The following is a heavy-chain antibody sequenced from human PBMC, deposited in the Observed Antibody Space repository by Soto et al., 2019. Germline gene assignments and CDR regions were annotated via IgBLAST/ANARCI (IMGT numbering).Heavy chain of an antibody. D-gene: IGHD1-26*01. Sequence: EVQLLESGEGLVQPGGSLRLSCAASGFTFSSCAMTWVRQAPGKGPEWVSTISSGGSNTYYADSVKGRFTISRDTSRNTLYLQMHRLRAEDTAVYYWAKHTSPAYYVDPWGQGTLVTVSS. CDR2: ISSGGSNT. V-gene: IGHV3-23*01. CDR1: GFTFSSCA. CDR3: AKHTSPAYYVDP. J-gene: IGHJ5*02.